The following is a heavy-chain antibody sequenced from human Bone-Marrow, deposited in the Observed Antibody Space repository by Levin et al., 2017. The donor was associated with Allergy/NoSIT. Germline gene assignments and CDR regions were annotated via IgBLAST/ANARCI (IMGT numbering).Heavy chain of an antibody. CDR3: ARDSSGFNNYWHNFQH. CDR2: ISNGGSVV. D-gene: IGHD1/OR15-1a*01. J-gene: IGHJ1*01. CDR1: GFSFGDYS. V-gene: IGHV3-48*01. Sequence: AGGSLRLSCAASGFSFGDYSMNWVRQTPGKGLEWVSYISNGGSVVHYADSVKGRFTISRDNAKNSIYLQMNSLGAEDTALYYCARDSSGFNNYWHNFQHWGQGTLVTVSS.